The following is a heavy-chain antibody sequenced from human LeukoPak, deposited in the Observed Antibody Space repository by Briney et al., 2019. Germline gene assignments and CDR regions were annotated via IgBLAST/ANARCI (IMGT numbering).Heavy chain of an antibody. CDR1: GFSFTSYW. Sequence: PGESLKISCMGSGFSFTSYWVGWVRQMPGKGLEWMGIIYPGDSDTRYSPSFQGQVTISADKSISTAYLQWSSLKASDTAMYYCARVGRVGSYYCGMDVWGQGTTVTVSS. D-gene: IGHD3-10*01. J-gene: IGHJ6*02. CDR3: ARVGRVGSYYCGMDV. CDR2: IYPGDSDT. V-gene: IGHV5-51*01.